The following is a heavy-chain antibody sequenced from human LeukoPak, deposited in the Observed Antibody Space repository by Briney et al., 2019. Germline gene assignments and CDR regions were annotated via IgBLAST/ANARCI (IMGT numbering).Heavy chain of an antibody. CDR1: GYTFISYG. Sequence: GASVKVSCKASGYTFISYGISWVRQAPGQGLEWMGRISAYNGNTDYAQKFQGRITMTTDTSTSTAYMELRSLRSDDTAVFYCARTIGGGYSYGPYFDYWGQGSLVAVSS. J-gene: IGHJ4*02. D-gene: IGHD5-18*01. CDR2: ISAYNGNT. V-gene: IGHV1-18*01. CDR3: ARTIGGGYSYGPYFDY.